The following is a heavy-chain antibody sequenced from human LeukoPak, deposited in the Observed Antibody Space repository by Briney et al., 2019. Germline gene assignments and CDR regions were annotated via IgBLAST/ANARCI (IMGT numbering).Heavy chain of an antibody. D-gene: IGHD3-22*01. Sequence: ASVKVSCKASGYTFTNYGISWVRQAPGQGLEWMGWISAYNGNTNYAQKLQGRVTMTTDTSTSTAYMELRSLRSDDTAVYYCARDLGSSGYYYPYYFDYWGQGTLVTVSS. CDR3: ARDLGSSGYYYPYYFDY. CDR2: ISAYNGNT. J-gene: IGHJ4*02. CDR1: GYTFTNYG. V-gene: IGHV1-18*01.